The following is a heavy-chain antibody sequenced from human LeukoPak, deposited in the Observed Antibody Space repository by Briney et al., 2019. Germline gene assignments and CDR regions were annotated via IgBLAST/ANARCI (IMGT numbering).Heavy chain of an antibody. J-gene: IGHJ4*02. CDR2: ISYDGSNK. CDR1: GFTFSSYG. D-gene: IGHD3-10*01. Sequence: GGSLRLSCAPSGFTFSSYGMHWVRQAPGKGLEWVAVISYDGSNKYYADSVKGRFTISRDNFKNTLYLQMNSLRAEDTAVYYCARNMLRGAAPIDYWGQGTLVTVSS. V-gene: IGHV3-30*03. CDR3: ARNMLRGAAPIDY.